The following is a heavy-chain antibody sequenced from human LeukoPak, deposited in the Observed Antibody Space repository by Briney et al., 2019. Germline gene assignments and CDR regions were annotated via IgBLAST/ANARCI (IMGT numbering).Heavy chain of an antibody. Sequence: GGSLRLSCAASGFTFSSYSMNWVRQAPGKGLEWVSAISGSGGSTYYADSVKGRFTISRDNSKNTLYLQMNSLRAEDTAVYYCAKEPTITIFGPEDPWGQGPLVTVSS. CDR3: AKEPTITIFGPEDP. J-gene: IGHJ5*02. V-gene: IGHV3-23*01. CDR1: GFTFSSYS. CDR2: ISGSGGST. D-gene: IGHD3-3*01.